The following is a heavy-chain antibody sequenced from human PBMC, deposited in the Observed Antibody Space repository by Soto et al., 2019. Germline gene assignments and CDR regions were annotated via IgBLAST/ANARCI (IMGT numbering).Heavy chain of an antibody. Sequence: PSETLSLTCTVSGGSISSGGYYWSWIRQHPGKGLEWFGYIYYSGSTYYNPSLKSRVTISVDTSKNQFSLKLSSVTAAETAVYYCARDVAMDENVLNDFDIWGQGTMVTVSS. CDR2: IYYSGST. V-gene: IGHV4-31*03. CDR1: GGSISSGGYY. CDR3: ARDVAMDENVLNDFDI. D-gene: IGHD5-18*01. J-gene: IGHJ3*02.